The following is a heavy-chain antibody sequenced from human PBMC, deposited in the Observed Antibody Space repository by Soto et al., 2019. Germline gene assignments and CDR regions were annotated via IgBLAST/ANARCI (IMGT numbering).Heavy chain of an antibody. CDR1: EFTFISYA. D-gene: IGHD3-10*01. V-gene: IGHV3-23*01. CDR3: AKDVCGSGTFCHLDT. J-gene: IGHJ5*02. CDR2: VGSDGGST. Sequence: EVQLLESGGGLVQPGGSLRLSCAASEFTFISYAMSWVRQAPGKGLEWISAVGSDGGSTYYADSVRGRFTVSRDNSQNTLYLQMNNLRAEDTAVYYCAKDVCGSGTFCHLDTWGQGTLVTVSS.